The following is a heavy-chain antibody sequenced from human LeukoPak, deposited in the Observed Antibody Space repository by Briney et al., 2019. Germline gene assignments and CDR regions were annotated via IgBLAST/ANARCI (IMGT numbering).Heavy chain of an antibody. CDR3: TTVPYYYDSLP. D-gene: IGHD3-22*01. Sequence: PGGSLRLSCAASGFTFSGSAMHWVRQASGKGLEWVGRIRSKANSYATAYAASVKGRFTISRDDSKDTLYLQMNSLKTEDTAVYYCTTVPYYYDSLPWGQGTLVTVSS. V-gene: IGHV3-73*01. J-gene: IGHJ5*02. CDR2: IRSKANSYAT. CDR1: GFTFSGSA.